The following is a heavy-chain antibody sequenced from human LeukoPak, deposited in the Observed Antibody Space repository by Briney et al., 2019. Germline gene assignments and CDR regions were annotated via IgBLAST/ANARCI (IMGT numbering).Heavy chain of an antibody. CDR3: ARDAGYGYDRFDY. D-gene: IGHD5-18*01. CDR2: ISSSGSTI. V-gene: IGHV3-48*03. Sequence: PGGSLRLSCAASGFTFSSYEMNWVREAPGKGLEWVSYISSSGSTIYYADSVKGRFTISRDNAKNSLYLQMNTLRAEDTAVYYCARDAGYGYDRFDYWGQGTQVTVSS. CDR1: GFTFSSYE. J-gene: IGHJ4*02.